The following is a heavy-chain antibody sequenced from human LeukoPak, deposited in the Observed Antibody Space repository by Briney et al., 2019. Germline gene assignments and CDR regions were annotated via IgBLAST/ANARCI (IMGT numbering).Heavy chain of an antibody. V-gene: IGHV3-53*01. CDR3: ATIVPDVTATLTFDF. J-gene: IGHJ4*02. D-gene: IGHD2-15*01. Sequence: PGGSLRLSCSASGFIVRRNFMMWVRQAPGEGLDLVSFIYCDGSTYYADSVKGRFTISRDNSKNTLYLQMNSLRAEDTAVYYRATIVPDVTATLTFDFWGQGTLVTVSS. CDR1: GFIVRRNF. CDR2: IYCDGST.